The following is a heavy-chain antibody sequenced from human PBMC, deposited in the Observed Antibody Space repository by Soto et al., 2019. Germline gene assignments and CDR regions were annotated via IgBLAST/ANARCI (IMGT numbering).Heavy chain of an antibody. CDR2: ISGSGANT. J-gene: IGHJ4*02. D-gene: IGHD1-1*01. CDR1: GFIFSTYA. Sequence: EVQLLESGGGLAQPGGSLRLSCAASGFIFSTYAMSWVRQAPGKGLEWVSTISGSGANTYYAASVRGRFTISRDNSKNSLNLQVNGKSGEDTDVYYSAEEGGYNWNDSFDYWGQGTLVTVSS. V-gene: IGHV3-23*01. CDR3: AEEGGYNWNDSFDY.